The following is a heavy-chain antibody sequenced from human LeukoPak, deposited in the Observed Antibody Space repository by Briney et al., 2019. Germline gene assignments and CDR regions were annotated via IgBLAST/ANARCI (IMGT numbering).Heavy chain of an antibody. CDR2: IYTSGST. CDR3: ARPTRGDYMDV. J-gene: IGHJ6*03. V-gene: IGHV4-4*07. Sequence: SETLSLTCTVSGGSLTTHYWAWIRQPPGKGLEWIGRIYTSGSTNYNPSLKSRVTISVDKSKNQFSLKLSSVTAADTAVYYCARPTRGDYMDVWGKGTTVTVSS. CDR1: GGSLTTHY. D-gene: IGHD3-10*01.